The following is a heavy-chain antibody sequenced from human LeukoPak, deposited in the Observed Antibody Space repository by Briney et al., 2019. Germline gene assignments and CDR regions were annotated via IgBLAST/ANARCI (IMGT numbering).Heavy chain of an antibody. Sequence: SETLSLTCTVSGGSISSSSYYWGWIRQPPGKGLEWIGSIYYSGSTYYNPSLKSRVTISVDTSKDQFSLKLSSVTAADTAVYYCVGYNYYGSGSYLDYWGQGTLVTVSS. V-gene: IGHV4-39*07. D-gene: IGHD3-10*01. CDR3: VGYNYYGSGSYLDY. CDR2: IYYSGST. J-gene: IGHJ4*02. CDR1: GGSISSSSYY.